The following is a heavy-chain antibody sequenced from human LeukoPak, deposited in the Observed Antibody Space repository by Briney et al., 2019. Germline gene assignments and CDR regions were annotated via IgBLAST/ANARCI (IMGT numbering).Heavy chain of an antibody. J-gene: IGHJ4*02. CDR1: GGSISSGSYY. V-gene: IGHV4-61*02. CDR2: IYTSGST. CDR3: ARVAAAGNYYFDY. D-gene: IGHD6-13*01. Sequence: PSETLSLTCTVSGGSISSGSYYWSWIRQPAGKGLEWIGRIYTSGSTNYNPSLKSRVAISVDTSKNQFSLKLSSVTAADTAVYFCARVAAAGNYYFDYWGQGTLVTVSS.